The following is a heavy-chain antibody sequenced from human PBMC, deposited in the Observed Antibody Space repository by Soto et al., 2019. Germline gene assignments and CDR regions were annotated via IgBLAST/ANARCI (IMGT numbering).Heavy chain of an antibody. V-gene: IGHV3-30-3*01. CDR3: ARVRN. CDR2: ISYDGSNK. Sequence: QVQLVESGGGVVQPGRSLRLSCAASGFTFSSYAMHWVRQAPGKGLEWVAVISYDGSNKYYADSVKGRFTISRDNSKNTLYLQMNSLRAEDTAVYYCARVRNWGQGTLVTVSS. CDR1: GFTFSSYA. J-gene: IGHJ4*02.